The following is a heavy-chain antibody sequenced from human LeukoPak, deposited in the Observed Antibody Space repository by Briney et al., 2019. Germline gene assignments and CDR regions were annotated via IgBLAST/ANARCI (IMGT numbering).Heavy chain of an antibody. J-gene: IGHJ4*02. Sequence: GGSLRLSCAASGFTFDDYVMHWVRQAPGKGLEWVSGISWNSGSIGYADSAKGRFTISRDNAKNSLYLQMNSLRAEDTALYYCAKDWSGSLYYFDYWGQGTLVTVSS. CDR3: AKDWSGSLYYFDY. V-gene: IGHV3-9*01. D-gene: IGHD3-10*01. CDR1: GFTFDDYV. CDR2: ISWNSGSI.